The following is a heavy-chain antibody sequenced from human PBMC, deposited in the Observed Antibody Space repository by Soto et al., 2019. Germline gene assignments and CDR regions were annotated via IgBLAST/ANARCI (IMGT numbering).Heavy chain of an antibody. Sequence: QAQPVQSGAEMKKPGASVKVSCKATGYTFSAYTMNWVRQAPGQSLEWMGWINAGSGNTKYAQKFQGSVSITRDTSASTVYMELTGLTAEDTAVYYCARDTETLGPRANDALDIWGQGTMVTVSS. J-gene: IGHJ3*02. CDR1: GYTFSAYT. V-gene: IGHV1-3*01. CDR2: INAGSGNT. CDR3: ARDTETLGPRANDALDI. D-gene: IGHD3-3*02.